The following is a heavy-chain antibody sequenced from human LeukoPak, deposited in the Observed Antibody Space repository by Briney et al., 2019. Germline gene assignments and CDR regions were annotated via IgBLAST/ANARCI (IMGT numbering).Heavy chain of an antibody. V-gene: IGHV3-30-3*01. D-gene: IGHD4-11*01. CDR2: ISYDGSNK. J-gene: IGHJ6*02. CDR1: GFTFSSYA. Sequence: GRSLRLSCAASGFTFSSYAMHWVRQAPGKGLEWVAVISYDGSNKYYADSVKGRFTISRDNSKNTLYLQMNSLRAEDTAVYYCARTIKYSFMSSFDYYYGMDVWGQGTTVTVSS. CDR3: ARTIKYSFMSSFDYYYGMDV.